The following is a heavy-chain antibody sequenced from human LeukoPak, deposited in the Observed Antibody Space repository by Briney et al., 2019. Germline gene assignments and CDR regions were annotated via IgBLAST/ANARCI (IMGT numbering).Heavy chain of an antibody. V-gene: IGHV3-30*18. Sequence: GGSLRLSCEASGFNFGMHWMSWVRQAPGKGLEWVAVISYDGSNKYYADSVKGRFTISRDNSKNTLYLQMNSLRAEDTAVYYCAKDFSGYYGSGSYYNNWFDPWGQGTLVTVSS. D-gene: IGHD3-10*01. CDR2: ISYDGSNK. CDR3: AKDFSGYYGSGSYYNNWFDP. CDR1: GFNFGMHW. J-gene: IGHJ5*02.